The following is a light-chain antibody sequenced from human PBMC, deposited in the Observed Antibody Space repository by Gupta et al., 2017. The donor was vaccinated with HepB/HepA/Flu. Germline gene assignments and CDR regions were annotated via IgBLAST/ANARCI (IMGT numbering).Light chain of an antibody. V-gene: IGKV2-30*01. CDR2: KVS. CDR3: MQGAHWPWT. Sequence: DVLMTQSTLSLPVTLGQPAYISCRSSQSLLSSDGNTFLTWFQQRPGQSPRRLIYKVSIRDSGVPDRFSGSGSGTDFTLKISRVEAEDVAIYYCMQGAHWPWTFGQGTKVEIK. J-gene: IGKJ1*01. CDR1: QSLLSSDGNTF.